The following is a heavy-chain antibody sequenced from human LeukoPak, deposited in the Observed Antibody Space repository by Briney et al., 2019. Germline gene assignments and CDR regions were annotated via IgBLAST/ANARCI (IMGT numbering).Heavy chain of an antibody. CDR3: ARGGSSSTWFYYFDY. J-gene: IGHJ4*02. CDR2: ISYDGSNK. CDR1: GFTFSSYG. V-gene: IGHV3-30*03. Sequence: GGSLRLSCAASGFTFSSYGMHWVRQAPGKGLEWVAVISYDGSNKYYADSVKGRFTISRDNSKNTLYLQMNSLRAEDTAMYYCARGGSSSTWFYYFDYWGQGTLVTVSS. D-gene: IGHD6-13*01.